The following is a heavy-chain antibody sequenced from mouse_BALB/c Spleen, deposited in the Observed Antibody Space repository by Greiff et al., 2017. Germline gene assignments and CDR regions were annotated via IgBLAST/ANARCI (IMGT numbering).Heavy chain of an antibody. CDR3: ARGLRGAMDY. D-gene: IGHD1-1*01. V-gene: IGHV5-9-4*01. CDR1: GFTFSSYA. Sequence: EVKLVESGGGLVKPGGSLKLSCAASGFTFSSYAMSWVRQSPEKRLEWVAEISSGGSYTYYPDTVTGRFTISRDNAKNTLYLEMSSLRSEDTAMYYCARGLRGAMDYWGQGTSVTVSS. CDR2: ISSGGSYT. J-gene: IGHJ4*01.